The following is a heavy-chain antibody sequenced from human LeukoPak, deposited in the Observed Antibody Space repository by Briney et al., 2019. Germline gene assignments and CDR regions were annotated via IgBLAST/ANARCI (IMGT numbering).Heavy chain of an antibody. CDR2: ISGSGGST. D-gene: IGHD3-10*01. CDR3: ARDRPRNYYGSGSLYYFDY. CDR1: GFTFSSYA. V-gene: IGHV3-23*01. J-gene: IGHJ4*02. Sequence: PGGSLRLSCAASGFTFSSYAMSWVRQAPGKGLEWVSAISGSGGSTYYADSVKGRFTISRDNAKNSLYLQMNSLRAEDTAVYYCARDRPRNYYGSGSLYYFDYWGQGTLVTVSS.